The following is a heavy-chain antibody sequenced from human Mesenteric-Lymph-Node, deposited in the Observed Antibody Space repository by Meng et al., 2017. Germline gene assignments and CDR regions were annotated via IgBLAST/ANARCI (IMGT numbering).Heavy chain of an antibody. CDR2: INTDGSSS. CDR1: GFTFSSYW. J-gene: IGHJ4*02. Sequence: VQLVQSGGGLVQPGGSLRLSCAGSGFTFSSYWMHWVRQAPGKGLVWISRINTDGSSSSYADSVMGRFTISRDNAKNTLYLQLNSLRVEDTAIYYCTRAGSYRHDYWGQGTLVTVSS. CDR3: TRAGSYRHDY. D-gene: IGHD3-16*01. V-gene: IGHV3-74*02.